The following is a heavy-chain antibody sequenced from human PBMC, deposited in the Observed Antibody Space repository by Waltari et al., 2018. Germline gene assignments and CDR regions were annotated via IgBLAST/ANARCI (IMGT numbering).Heavy chain of an antibody. V-gene: IGHV1-24*01. Sequence: QVQLVQSGAEVRKPGASVKVPCKVSGSRLSELTMHWVRQAPGKGLEWVGGLDPEDEETVYAQKFQGRVTMTEDTSTDTAYMELSSLRSDDTAVYYCTTDIMLRVFSNVWGQGTTVTVSS. CDR1: GSRLSELT. CDR3: TTDIMLRVFSNV. CDR2: LDPEDEET. J-gene: IGHJ6*02. D-gene: IGHD3-10*01.